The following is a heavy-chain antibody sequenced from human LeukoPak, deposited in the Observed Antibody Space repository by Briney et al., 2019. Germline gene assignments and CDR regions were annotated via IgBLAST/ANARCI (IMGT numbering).Heavy chain of an antibody. CDR3: ARDCSGGSCSSGPFEY. CDR1: GGSISYSSYY. J-gene: IGHJ4*02. V-gene: IGHV4-39*02. D-gene: IGHD2-15*01. Sequence: PSETLSLTCTVSGGSISYSSYYWGRIRQPPGKGLEWIGSIYYTGSSYYNPSLKSRVTISVDTSKNQFSLKLRSVTAADTAVYYCARDCSGGSCSSGPFEYWGQGTLVTVSS. CDR2: IYYTGSS.